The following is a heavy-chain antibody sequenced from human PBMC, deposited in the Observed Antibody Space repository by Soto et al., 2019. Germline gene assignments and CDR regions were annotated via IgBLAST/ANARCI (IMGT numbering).Heavy chain of an antibody. Sequence: PGESLKISCKGSGYSFTYYWIGWVRQMPGEGLEWMGLMFPWTSDTRYSPSFQGHVSISVDRSTGTGYLQWNSLKASDTAMYYCVTTRDGTTFFPHWGQGTPVTVSS. CDR2: MFPWTSDT. CDR3: VTTRDGTTFFPH. J-gene: IGHJ4*02. V-gene: IGHV5-51*01. D-gene: IGHD1-7*01. CDR1: GYSFTYYW.